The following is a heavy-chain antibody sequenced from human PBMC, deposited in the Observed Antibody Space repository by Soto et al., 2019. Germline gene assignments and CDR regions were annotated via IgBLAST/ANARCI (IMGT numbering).Heavy chain of an antibody. CDR2: ISAYNGNT. CDR1: GYTFTSYG. CDR3: ARAYCTNGVCHEGNYYYYGMDV. V-gene: IGHV1-18*01. Sequence: GASVKVSCKASGYTFTSYGISWVRQAPGQGLEWMGWISAYNGNTNYAQKLQGRVTMTTDTSTSTAYMELRSLRSDDTAVYYCARAYCTNGVCHEGNYYYYGMDVWGQGTTVTVSS. J-gene: IGHJ6*02. D-gene: IGHD2-8*01.